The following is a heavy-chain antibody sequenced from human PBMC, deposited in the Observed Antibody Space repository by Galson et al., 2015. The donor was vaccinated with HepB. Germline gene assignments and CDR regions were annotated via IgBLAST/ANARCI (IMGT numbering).Heavy chain of an antibody. V-gene: IGHV3-11*05. D-gene: IGHD6-19*01. Sequence: SLRLSCAASGFTFSDYYMSWIRQAPGKGLEWVSYISSSSSYTNYADSVKGRFTISRDNAKNSLYLQMNSLRAEDTAVYYCARGGGGKSSGFRVPPPDYWGQGTLVTVSS. CDR2: ISSSSSYT. CDR1: GFTFSDYY. J-gene: IGHJ4*02. CDR3: ARGGGGKSSGFRVPPPDY.